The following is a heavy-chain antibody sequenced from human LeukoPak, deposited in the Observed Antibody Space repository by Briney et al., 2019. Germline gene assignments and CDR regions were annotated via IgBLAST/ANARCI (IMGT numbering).Heavy chain of an antibody. CDR3: ARGDDYSNRASDNWFDP. CDR2: IYSGGST. Sequence: GSLRLSCAASGFTVSSNYMSWVRQAPGKGLEWVSVIYSGGSTYYADSVKGRFTISRDNSKNTLYLQMNSLRAEDTAVYYCARGDDYSNRASDNWFDPWGQGTLVTVSS. J-gene: IGHJ5*02. V-gene: IGHV3-66*01. D-gene: IGHD4-11*01. CDR1: GFTVSSNY.